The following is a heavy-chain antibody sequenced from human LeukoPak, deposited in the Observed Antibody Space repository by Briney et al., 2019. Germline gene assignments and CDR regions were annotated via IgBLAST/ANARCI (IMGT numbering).Heavy chain of an antibody. D-gene: IGHD3-22*01. CDR1: GFTFSSYA. CDR2: ISYDGSNK. CDR3: ASVVYYDSSGYAFDY. Sequence: PGGSLRLSCAASGFTFSSYAMNWVRQAPGKGLEWVAVISYDGSNKYYADSVKGRFTISRDNSKNTLYLQMNSLRAEDTAVYYCASVVYYDSSGYAFDYWGQGTLVTVSS. J-gene: IGHJ4*02. V-gene: IGHV3-30-3*01.